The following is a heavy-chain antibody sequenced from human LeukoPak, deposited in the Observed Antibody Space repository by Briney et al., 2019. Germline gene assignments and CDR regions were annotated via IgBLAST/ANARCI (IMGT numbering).Heavy chain of an antibody. CDR1: GGTFSSYA. CDR2: IIPIFGTA. J-gene: IGHJ4*02. Sequence: ASVKVSCKASGGTFSSYAISWVRQAPGQGLEWMGRIIPIFGTANYAQKFQGRVTITTDESTGTAYMELSSLRSEDMAVYYCAIAFGAAGTDYWGQGTLVTVSS. D-gene: IGHD6-13*01. CDR3: AIAFGAAGTDY. V-gene: IGHV1-69*05.